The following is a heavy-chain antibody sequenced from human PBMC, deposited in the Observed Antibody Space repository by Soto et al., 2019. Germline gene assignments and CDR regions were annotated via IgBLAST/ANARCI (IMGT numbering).Heavy chain of an antibody. D-gene: IGHD2-15*01. J-gene: IGHJ4*02. CDR3: ARDSTAECSGGSCCSGFDY. V-gene: IGHV4-31*03. CDR2: IYYSGST. Sequence: SLSLTCTVSGGSISSGGYYWSWIRQHPGKGLEWIGYIYYSGSTYYNPSLKSRVTISVDTSKNQFSLKLSSVTTAATAVDYCARDSTAECSGGSCCSGFDYWGQGTLVTVSS. CDR1: GGSISSGGYY.